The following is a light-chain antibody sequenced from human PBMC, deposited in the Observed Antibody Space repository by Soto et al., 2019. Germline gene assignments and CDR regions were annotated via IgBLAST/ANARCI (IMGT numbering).Light chain of an antibody. CDR1: SSDVGGYNY. J-gene: IGLJ2*01. V-gene: IGLV2-11*01. CDR3: CSYAGTYAV. Sequence: QSVLTQPRSVSGSPGQSVAISCTGTSSDVGGYNYVSGYQQHPGKAPKLMIYDVSGRPSGVPDRFSGSKSGNTASLTISGLQAEDEADYYCCSYAGTYAVFGGGTKLTVL. CDR2: DVS.